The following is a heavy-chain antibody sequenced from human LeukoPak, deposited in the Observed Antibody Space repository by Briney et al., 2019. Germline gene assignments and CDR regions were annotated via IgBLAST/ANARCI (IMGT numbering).Heavy chain of an antibody. CDR2: VNDNGVST. V-gene: IGHV3-64D*08. J-gene: IGHJ4*02. CDR3: VLSPYGEYVGVDY. CDR1: GFTSSSSA. Sequence: GGSLRLSCSASGFTSSSSAMHWVRQAPGKGLEYISAVNDNGVSTYYVDSVKGRFTVSRDNSKNTLYLHLSSLRAEDTAVYYCVLSPYGEYVGVDYWGQGTLVTVSS. D-gene: IGHD3-16*01.